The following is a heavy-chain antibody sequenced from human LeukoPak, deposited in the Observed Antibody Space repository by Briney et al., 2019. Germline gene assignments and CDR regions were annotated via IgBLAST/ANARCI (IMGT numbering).Heavy chain of an antibody. Sequence: PGRSLRLSCAASGFTFSNYGMHWVRQVPGKGLEWVAVISYDGSYKYYADSVKGRFTISRDNSKNTLSLQMNSLRPEYTAVYYCAKQRGVAVDRYLDYWSQGTLVTVSS. CDR2: ISYDGSYK. CDR3: AKQRGVAVDRYLDY. V-gene: IGHV3-30*18. CDR1: GFTFSNYG. J-gene: IGHJ4*02. D-gene: IGHD3-16*02.